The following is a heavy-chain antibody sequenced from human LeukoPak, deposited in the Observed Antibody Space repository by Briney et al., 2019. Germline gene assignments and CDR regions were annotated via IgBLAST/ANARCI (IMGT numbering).Heavy chain of an antibody. CDR2: IYYSGST. CDR1: GGSISSGGYY. V-gene: IGHV4-31*03. Sequence: SETLSLTCTVSGGSISSGGYYWSWIRQHPGKGLEWIGDIYYSGSTYYNTSLKSRVTISVDTSKNQFSLTLSSVTAADTAVYYCARAYDSSGYLEWFDPWGQGTLVTVSS. CDR3: ARAYDSSGYLEWFDP. J-gene: IGHJ5*02. D-gene: IGHD3-22*01.